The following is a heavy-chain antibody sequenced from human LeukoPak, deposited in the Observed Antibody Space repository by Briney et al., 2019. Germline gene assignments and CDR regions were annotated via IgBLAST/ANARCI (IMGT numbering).Heavy chain of an antibody. CDR2: INAGNGNT. CDR1: GYTFTRYG. V-gene: IGHV1-3*01. J-gene: IGHJ4*02. CDR3: ARGDRTVVVPAAIQNY. Sequence: GASVKVSCKASGYTFTRYGINWARQAPGQRLEWMGWINAGNGNTKYSQKFQGRVTITRDTSASTAYMELSSLRSEDTAVYYCARGDRTVVVPAAIQNYWGQGTLVTVSS. D-gene: IGHD2-2*01.